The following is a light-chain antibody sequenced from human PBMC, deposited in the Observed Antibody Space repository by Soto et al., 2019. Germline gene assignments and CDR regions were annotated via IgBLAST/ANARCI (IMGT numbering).Light chain of an antibody. Sequence: ETVMTQSPVTLSVSPGYTATLSCRASQRVSSHLAWYQQKPGQAPRLLIYAASTRATGIPVRFGGSGSETEFTLTIRSLQSEDSALYYCHQYNNWPWTFGQGTKVDI. CDR2: AAS. CDR1: QRVSSH. J-gene: IGKJ1*01. CDR3: HQYNNWPWT. V-gene: IGKV3-15*01.